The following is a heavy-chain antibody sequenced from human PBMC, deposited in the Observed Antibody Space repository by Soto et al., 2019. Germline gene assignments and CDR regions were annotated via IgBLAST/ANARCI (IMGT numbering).Heavy chain of an antibody. J-gene: IGHJ3*02. CDR3: ARDLWFGELSIFDI. CDR1: GFTFSSYG. CDR2: ISYDGSNK. D-gene: IGHD3-10*01. V-gene: IGHV3-30*03. Sequence: LRLSCAASGFTFSSYGMSWVRQAPGKGLEWVAVISYDGSNKYYADSVKGRFTISRDNSKNTLYLQMNSLRAEDTAVYYCARDLWFGELSIFDIWGQGTMVTVSS.